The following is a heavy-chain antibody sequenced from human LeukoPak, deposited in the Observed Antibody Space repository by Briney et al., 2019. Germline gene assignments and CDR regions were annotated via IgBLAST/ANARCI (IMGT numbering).Heavy chain of an antibody. Sequence: GGSLRLSCAASGFTFSSYGMHWVRQAPGKGLEWVAFIRHDGSNKYYADSVKGRFTISRDNSKNTLYLQMNSLRAGDTAVYYCARQPHGGLDYWGQGTLVTVSS. V-gene: IGHV3-30*02. CDR1: GFTFSSYG. CDR2: IRHDGSNK. CDR3: ARQPHGGLDY. J-gene: IGHJ4*02. D-gene: IGHD4-23*01.